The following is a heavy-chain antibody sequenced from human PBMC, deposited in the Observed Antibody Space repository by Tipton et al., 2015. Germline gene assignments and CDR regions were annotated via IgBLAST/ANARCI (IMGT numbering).Heavy chain of an antibody. CDR2: ISGYNTDT. CDR1: GYTFTTYG. V-gene: IGHV1-18*01. D-gene: IGHD1-26*01. J-gene: IGHJ6*02. CDR3: ARDSRYSGTFDTFYYYGMDA. Sequence: QVQLVQSGAEVKKPGASVKVSCKASGYTFTTYGISWVRQAPGQGLEWMGWISGYNTDTNYAQNLQGRVTMTTDTFTSTAYMELRNLTSDDTAMYYCARDSRYSGTFDTFYYYGMDAWGQGTTVTVSS.